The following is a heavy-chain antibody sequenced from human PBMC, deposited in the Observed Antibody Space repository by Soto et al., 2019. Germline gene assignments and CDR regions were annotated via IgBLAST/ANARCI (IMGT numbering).Heavy chain of an antibody. Sequence: ASVKVSCKASGYTFTSYDINWVRQATGQGLEWMGWMNPNSGNTGYAQKFQGRVTMTRNTSISTAYMGLSSLRSEDTAVYYCARGQWEEYCSSTSCYYYYYYMDVWGKGTTVTVSS. CDR1: GYTFTSYD. V-gene: IGHV1-8*01. J-gene: IGHJ6*03. CDR3: ARGQWEEYCSSTSCYYYYYYMDV. CDR2: MNPNSGNT. D-gene: IGHD2-2*01.